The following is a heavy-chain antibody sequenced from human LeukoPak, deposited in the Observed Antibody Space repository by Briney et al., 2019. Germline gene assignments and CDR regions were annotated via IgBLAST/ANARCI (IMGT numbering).Heavy chain of an antibody. CDR2: IWYDGSNK. J-gene: IGHJ3*02. CDR1: GFTFSSYG. Sequence: GGSLRLSCAASGFTFSSYGMHWVRQAPGKGLEWVAVIWYDGSNKYYADSVKGRFTISRDNSKNTLYLQMNSLRAEDTAVYYCARSSGYLPVDAFDISGQGTMVTVSS. V-gene: IGHV3-33*01. CDR3: ARSSGYLPVDAFDI. D-gene: IGHD3-22*01.